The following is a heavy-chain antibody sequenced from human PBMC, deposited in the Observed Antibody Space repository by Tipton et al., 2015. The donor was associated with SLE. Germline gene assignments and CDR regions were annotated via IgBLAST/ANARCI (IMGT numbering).Heavy chain of an antibody. CDR3: ARGISSGWWNY. J-gene: IGHJ4*02. V-gene: IGHV4-4*02. CDR1: GGSISSSNW. D-gene: IGHD6-19*01. CDR2: INHSGST. Sequence: TLSLTCAVSGGSISSSNWWSWVRQPPGKGLEWIGEINHSGSTNYDPSLKSRVTISVDTSKNQFSLKLSSVTAADTAVYYCARGISSGWWNYWGQGNLVTVSS.